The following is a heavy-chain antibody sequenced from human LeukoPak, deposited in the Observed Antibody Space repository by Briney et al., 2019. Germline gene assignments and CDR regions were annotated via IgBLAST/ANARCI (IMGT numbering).Heavy chain of an antibody. V-gene: IGHV1-2*02. Sequence: ASVKVSFKASGYTFTDNHMYWIRQAPGQGLEWMGWINPNSGGTNYAQKFQGRVTMTRDTSISTAYMELSRLRSDDTAVYYCVCSCDPDNWGQGTLVTVSS. CDR2: INPNSGGT. CDR3: VCSCDPDN. CDR1: GYTFTDNH. D-gene: IGHD6-6*01. J-gene: IGHJ4*02.